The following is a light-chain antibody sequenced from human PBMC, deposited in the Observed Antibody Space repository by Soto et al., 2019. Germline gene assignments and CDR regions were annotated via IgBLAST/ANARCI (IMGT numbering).Light chain of an antibody. CDR1: QNINNF. CDR2: IAS. CDR3: QQSYSTPRT. Sequence: DIQMTQSPTSLYASVGDRVTITCRASQNINNFSNWYQQKSGKAPKLLIYIASTLESGVPSRFSGSGSGTDFTLTIRSLQPEDFATYYCQQSYSTPRTFGQGTKVDVK. J-gene: IGKJ1*01. V-gene: IGKV1-39*01.